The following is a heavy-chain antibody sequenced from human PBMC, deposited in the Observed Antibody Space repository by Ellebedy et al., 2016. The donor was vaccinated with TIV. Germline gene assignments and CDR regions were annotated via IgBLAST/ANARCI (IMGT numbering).Heavy chain of an antibody. D-gene: IGHD4-17*01. V-gene: IGHV1-69*04. CDR3: ARDLEKGYGDYGEEDV. CDR1: GGTFSSYA. Sequence: AASVKVSCKASGGTFSSYAISWVRQAPGQGLEWMGRIIPILGIANYAQKFQGRVTITADKSTSTAYMELSSLISEDTAVYYCARDLEKGYGDYGEEDVWGQGTTVTVSS. J-gene: IGHJ6*02. CDR2: IIPILGIA.